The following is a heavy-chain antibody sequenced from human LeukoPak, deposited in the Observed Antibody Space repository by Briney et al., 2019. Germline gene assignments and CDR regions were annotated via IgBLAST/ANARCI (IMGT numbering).Heavy chain of an antibody. Sequence: ASVKVSCKASGYTFTSYYMHWVRQAPGQGLEWMGIINPSGGSTSYAQKFQGRVTMTADTSTSTAYMELRSLRSDDTAMYYCARDWHILSGRNCFDPWGQGTLVIVSS. D-gene: IGHD3-9*01. CDR3: ARDWHILSGRNCFDP. J-gene: IGHJ5*02. V-gene: IGHV1-46*01. CDR1: GYTFTSYY. CDR2: INPSGGST.